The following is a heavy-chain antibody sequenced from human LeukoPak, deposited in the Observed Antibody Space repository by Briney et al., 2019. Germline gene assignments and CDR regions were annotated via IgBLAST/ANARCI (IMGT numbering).Heavy chain of an antibody. CDR3: ARARGGYDFRYYYYMDV. V-gene: IGHV3-66*01. Sequence: GGSLRLSCAAPGFTVSSNYMSWVRQAPGKGLEWVSVIYSGGSTDYADSVKGRFTISRDNSKNTLYLQMNSLRAEDTAVYYCARARGGYDFRYYYYMDVWGKGTTVTISS. J-gene: IGHJ6*03. CDR2: IYSGGST. CDR1: GFTVSSNY. D-gene: IGHD3-3*01.